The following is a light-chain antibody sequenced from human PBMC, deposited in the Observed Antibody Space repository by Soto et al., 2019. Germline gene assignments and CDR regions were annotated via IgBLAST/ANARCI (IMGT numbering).Light chain of an antibody. Sequence: SYELTQPPSVSVSPGQTARITCSGDALPKQYTYWYQQKPGQAPVLVIYKDSERPSGIPERFSGSRSGTTVTLTISGVQAEDEADYYCQSADSSGTYVFGTGTNVTVL. CDR3: QSADSSGTYV. CDR1: ALPKQY. J-gene: IGLJ1*01. CDR2: KDS. V-gene: IGLV3-25*03.